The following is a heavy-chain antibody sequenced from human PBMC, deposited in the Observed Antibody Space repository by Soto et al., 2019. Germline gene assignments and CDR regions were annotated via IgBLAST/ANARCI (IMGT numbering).Heavy chain of an antibody. D-gene: IGHD1-26*01. CDR3: ARSELTPRLYYFDY. Sequence: QVQLVESGGGVVQPGRSLRLSCAASGFTFSSYGMHWVRQAPGKGLEWVAVIWYDGSNKYYADSVKGRFTISRDNSKNTLYLQMNSLRAEDTAVYYCARSELTPRLYYFDYWGQGTLVTVSS. J-gene: IGHJ4*02. CDR2: IWYDGSNK. CDR1: GFTFSSYG. V-gene: IGHV3-33*01.